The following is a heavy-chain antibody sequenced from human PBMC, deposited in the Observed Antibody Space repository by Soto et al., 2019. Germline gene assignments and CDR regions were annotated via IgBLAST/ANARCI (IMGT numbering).Heavy chain of an antibody. V-gene: IGHV3-23*04. Sequence: EAQLEESGGGLVQPGGSLRLSGAASGFAFISYAMSWVRPNPGKGLLLVSGITSTGGTIYYADSVKGRFTVSRDNSKITPFLQLNSPKLADTAVYYCARPLYLDMKGGFDVWGQGTLVTVSS. D-gene: IGHD2-15*01. J-gene: IGHJ3*01. CDR2: ITSTGGTI. CDR3: ARPLYLDMKGGFDV. CDR1: GFAFISYA.